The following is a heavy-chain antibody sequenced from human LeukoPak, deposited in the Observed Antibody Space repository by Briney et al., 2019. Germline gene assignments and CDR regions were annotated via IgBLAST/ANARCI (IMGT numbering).Heavy chain of an antibody. J-gene: IGHJ4*02. Sequence: PSETLSLTCTVSGGSISSYYWSWIRQPPGKGLEWIGYIYYSGSTNYNPSLKSRVTISVDTSKNQFSLKLRSVTAADTAVYYCAKSYDSSGYYLVFGSWGQGTLVTVSS. V-gene: IGHV4-59*08. CDR1: GGSISSYY. D-gene: IGHD3-22*01. CDR3: AKSYDSSGYYLVFGS. CDR2: IYYSGST.